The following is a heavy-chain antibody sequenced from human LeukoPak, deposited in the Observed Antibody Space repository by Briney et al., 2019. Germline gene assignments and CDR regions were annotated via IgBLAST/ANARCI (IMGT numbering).Heavy chain of an antibody. V-gene: IGHV3-48*04. Sequence: GGSLRLSCAASGFPFNDSSMNWVRQAPGKGLEWISYIGIDSGNTKYADSVKGRFTISADSAKNSLHLQMNSLRVEDTAVYFCARDHRYAFDNWGQGILVTVSS. CDR3: ARDHRYAFDN. CDR2: IGIDSGNT. J-gene: IGHJ4*02. D-gene: IGHD5-12*01. CDR1: GFPFNDSS.